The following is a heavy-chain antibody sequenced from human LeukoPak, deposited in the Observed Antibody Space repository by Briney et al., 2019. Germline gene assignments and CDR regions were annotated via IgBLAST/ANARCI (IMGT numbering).Heavy chain of an antibody. D-gene: IGHD6-19*01. CDR1: GYTLTELS. V-gene: IGHV1-69*13. CDR2: IIPIFGTA. Sequence: GASVKVSCKVSGYTLTELSMHWVRQAPGQGLEWMGGIIPIFGTANYAQKFQGRATITADESTSTAYMELSSLRSEDTAVYYCATHVSSGWFNDAFDIWGQGTMVTVSS. CDR3: ATHVSSGWFNDAFDI. J-gene: IGHJ3*02.